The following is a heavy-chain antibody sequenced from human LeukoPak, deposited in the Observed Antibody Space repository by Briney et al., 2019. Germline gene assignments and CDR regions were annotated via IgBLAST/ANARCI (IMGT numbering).Heavy chain of an antibody. Sequence: GGSLRLSCAASGITFIAYSMNWVRQAPGKELEWVSSISSSSTYIYYTDSVKGRFTISRDNAKNSLYLQMNSLRAEDTAVYYCVSGSGRNWGSDGRRELFDYWGQGTLVTVSS. CDR3: VSGSGRNWGSDGRRELFDY. V-gene: IGHV3-21*01. J-gene: IGHJ4*02. CDR1: GITFIAYS. D-gene: IGHD7-27*01. CDR2: ISSSSTYI.